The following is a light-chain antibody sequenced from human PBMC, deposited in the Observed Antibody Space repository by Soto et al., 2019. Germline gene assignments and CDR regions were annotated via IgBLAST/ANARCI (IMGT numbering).Light chain of an antibody. CDR1: SSDVGGYDY. J-gene: IGLJ1*01. Sequence: QSALTQPASVSGSPGQSITISCTGTSSDVGGYDYVSWYQHHPGKAPKLMIYDVTNRPSGVSNRFSGSKSGNTASLTISGLQAEDEGDYYCSSYTTSTPYVFGTGTKLTVL. CDR3: SSYTTSTPYV. V-gene: IGLV2-14*03. CDR2: DVT.